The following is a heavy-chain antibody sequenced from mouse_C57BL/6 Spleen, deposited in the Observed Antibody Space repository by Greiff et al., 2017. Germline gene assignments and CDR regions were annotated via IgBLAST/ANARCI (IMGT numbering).Heavy chain of an antibody. CDR2: INPSSGYT. V-gene: IGHV1-4*01. J-gene: IGHJ3*01. D-gene: IGHD2-1*01. Sequence: QVQLQQSGAELARPGASVKMSCKASGYTFTSYTMHWVKQRPGQGLEWIGYINPSSGYTKYNQKFKDKATLTADKSSSTAYMQLSSLTSEDSAVXYCARPDLLRGWFAYWGQGTLVTVSA. CDR3: ARPDLLRGWFAY. CDR1: GYTFTSYT.